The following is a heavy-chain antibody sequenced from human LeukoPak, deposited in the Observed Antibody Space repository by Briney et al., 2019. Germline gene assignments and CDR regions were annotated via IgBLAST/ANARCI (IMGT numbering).Heavy chain of an antibody. J-gene: IGHJ6*03. CDR1: GFTASSNY. V-gene: IGHV3-53*01. D-gene: IGHD5-18*01. CDR2: IYSGGST. CDR3: ARDRGYSYGYYYYYYMDV. Sequence: GGSPRLSCAASGFTASSNYMSWVRQAPGKGLEWVSVIYSGGSTYYADSVKGRFTISRDNSKNTLYLQMNSLRAEDTAVYYCARDRGYSYGYYYYYYMDVWGKGTTVTVSS.